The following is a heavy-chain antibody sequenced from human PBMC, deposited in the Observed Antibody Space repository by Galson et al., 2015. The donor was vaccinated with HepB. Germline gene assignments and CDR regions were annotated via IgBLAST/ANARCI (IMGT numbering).Heavy chain of an antibody. CDR3: VRSPPAGGDTDYYYYGMDV. CDR2: ISAYNGNT. J-gene: IGHJ6*02. CDR1: GYTFTSYG. D-gene: IGHD2-21*02. Sequence: SVKVSCKASGYTFTSYGISWVRQAPGQGLEWMGWISAYNGNTNYAQKLQGRVTMTTDTSTSTAYMELRSLRSDDTAVYYCVRSPPAGGDTDYYYYGMDVWGQGTTVTVSS. V-gene: IGHV1-18*01.